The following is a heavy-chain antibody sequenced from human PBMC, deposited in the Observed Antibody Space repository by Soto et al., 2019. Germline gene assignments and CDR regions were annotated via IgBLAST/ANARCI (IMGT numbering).Heavy chain of an antibody. D-gene: IGHD6-13*01. V-gene: IGHV3-15*07. CDR1: DLSFSNAY. CDR2: IKSKTDGGTI. J-gene: IGHJ4*02. Sequence: GGSLRLSCAASDLSFSNAYINWVRQAPGKGLEWVGRIKSKTDGGTIDYAAPVKGRFIISRDDSKNTLYLQMNSLKTEDTAVYYCTTGVFRSRRSFDYWGQGTLVTVSS. CDR3: TTGVFRSRRSFDY.